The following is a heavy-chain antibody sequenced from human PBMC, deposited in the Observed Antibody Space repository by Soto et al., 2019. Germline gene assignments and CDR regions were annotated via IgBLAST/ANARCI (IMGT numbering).Heavy chain of an antibody. CDR1: GFTFSSYG. CDR2: ISYDGSNK. V-gene: IGHV3-30*18. J-gene: IGHJ4*02. D-gene: IGHD5-12*01. CDR3: AKASAGGYDKWIADY. Sequence: GGSLRLSCAASGFTFSSYGMHWVRQAPGKGLEWVAVISYDGSNKYYADSVKGRFTISRDNSKNTLYLQMNSLRAEDTAVYYCAKASAGGYDKWIADYWGQGTLVTVSS.